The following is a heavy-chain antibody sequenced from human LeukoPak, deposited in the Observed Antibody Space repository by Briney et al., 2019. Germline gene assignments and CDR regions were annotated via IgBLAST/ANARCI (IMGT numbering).Heavy chain of an antibody. D-gene: IGHD6-13*01. Sequence: PSETLSLTCTVSGGSIGSYYWGWIRQPPGKGLEWIGYISYSGSTNYNPSLKSRVIISVVTSKNQFSLKLSSVTAADTAVYYCARVIAAAEPTFDYWGQGTLVTVSS. V-gene: IGHV4-59*01. CDR2: ISYSGST. CDR3: ARVIAAAEPTFDY. CDR1: GGSIGSYY. J-gene: IGHJ4*02.